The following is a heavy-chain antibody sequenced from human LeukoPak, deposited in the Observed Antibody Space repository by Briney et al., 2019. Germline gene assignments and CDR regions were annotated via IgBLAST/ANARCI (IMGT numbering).Heavy chain of an antibody. CDR3: ARYSGSYPHDAFDI. D-gene: IGHD1-26*01. Sequence: SETLSLTCTVSGGYIRSSSYYWGWIRQPPGKGLEWIGYIYYSGSTSYNPSLKSRVTISVDTSKNHFSLKLSSVTAADTAVYYCARYSGSYPHDAFDIWGQGTMVTVS. J-gene: IGHJ3*02. V-gene: IGHV4-61*03. CDR2: IYYSGST. CDR1: GGYIRSSSYY.